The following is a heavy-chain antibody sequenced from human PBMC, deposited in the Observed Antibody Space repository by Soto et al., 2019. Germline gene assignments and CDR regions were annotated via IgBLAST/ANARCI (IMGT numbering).Heavy chain of an antibody. CDR3: AKDRHYDILTGYYT. CDR2: ISGSGGST. V-gene: IGHV3-23*01. J-gene: IGHJ4*02. Sequence: GGSLRLSCAASGFTFSSYAMSWVRQAPGKGLEWVSAISGSGGSTYYADSVKGRFTISRDNSKNTLYLQMNSLRAEDPAVYYCAKDRHYDILTGYYTWGQGTLVTVSS. D-gene: IGHD3-9*01. CDR1: GFTFSSYA.